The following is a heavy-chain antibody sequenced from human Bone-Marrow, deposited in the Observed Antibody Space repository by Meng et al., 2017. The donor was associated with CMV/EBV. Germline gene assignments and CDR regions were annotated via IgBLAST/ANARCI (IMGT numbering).Heavy chain of an antibody. V-gene: IGHV4-39*01. Sequence: SETLSLTCTVSGGSISSSSYYWGWIRQPPGKGPEWIGSIYYSGSTYYNPSLKSRVTISVDTSKNQFSLKLSSVTAADTAVYYCARQRLPAALYYYYYYGMDVWGQGTTVTVSS. CDR1: GGSISSSSYY. D-gene: IGHD2-2*01. J-gene: IGHJ6*02. CDR2: IYYSGST. CDR3: ARQRLPAALYYYYYYGMDV.